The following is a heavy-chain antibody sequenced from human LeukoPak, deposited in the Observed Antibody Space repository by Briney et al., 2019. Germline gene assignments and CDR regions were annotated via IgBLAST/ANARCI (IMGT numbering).Heavy chain of an antibody. D-gene: IGHD6-19*01. V-gene: IGHV1-2*02. J-gene: IGHJ6*03. Sequence: ASVKVSCKASGYTFTGYYMHWVRQAPGQGLEWMGWINPNSGGTNYAQKFQGRVTMTRDTSISTAYMELSRLRSDDTAVYYCARRPGIAVAGSTFNYYMDVWGKGTTVTISS. CDR1: GYTFTGYY. CDR3: ARRPGIAVAGSTFNYYMDV. CDR2: INPNSGGT.